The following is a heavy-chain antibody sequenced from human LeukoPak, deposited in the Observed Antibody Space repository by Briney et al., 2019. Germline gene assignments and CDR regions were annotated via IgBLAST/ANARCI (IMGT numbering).Heavy chain of an antibody. CDR3: ARAGAPYYDILTGYYRQHYFDY. CDR2: IYYSGST. D-gene: IGHD3-9*01. J-gene: IGHJ4*02. CDR1: GGSISSSSYY. V-gene: IGHV4-39*07. Sequence: SETLSLTCTVSGGSISSSSYYWGWIRQPPGKGLEWIGSIYYSGSTYYNPSLKSRVTISVDTSKNQFSLKLSSVTAADTVVYYCARAGAPYYDILTGYYRQHYFDYWGQGTLVTVSS.